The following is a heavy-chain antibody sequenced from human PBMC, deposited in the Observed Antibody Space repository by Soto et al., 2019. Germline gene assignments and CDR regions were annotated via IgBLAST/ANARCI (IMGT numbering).Heavy chain of an antibody. CDR2: IYHSGST. CDR1: GGSISSGGYS. CDR3: ARGMTTVTTLDY. D-gene: IGHD4-4*01. Sequence: PSGTLSLTCAVSGGSISSGGYSWSWIRQPPGKGLEWIGYIYHSGSTYYNPSLKSRVTISVDRSKNQFSLKLSSVTAADTAVYYCARGMTTVTTLDYWGQGTLVTVSS. J-gene: IGHJ4*02. V-gene: IGHV4-30-2*01.